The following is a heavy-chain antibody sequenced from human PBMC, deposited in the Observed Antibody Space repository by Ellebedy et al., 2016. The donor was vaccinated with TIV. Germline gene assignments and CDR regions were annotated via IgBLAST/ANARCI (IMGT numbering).Heavy chain of an antibody. V-gene: IGHV3-9*01. D-gene: IGHD6-13*01. CDR3: VKEGQQLTLGNAMDV. CDR2: IIWNSAVK. Sequence: PGGSLRLSCAASGFAFDDYAMHWVRQVPGKGLELVSHIIWNSAVKGYADSVKGRFTISRDNVKKSVYLHMSSLRAEDTALYYCVKEGQQLTLGNAMDVWGQGTTVTVSS. CDR1: GFAFDDYA. J-gene: IGHJ6*02.